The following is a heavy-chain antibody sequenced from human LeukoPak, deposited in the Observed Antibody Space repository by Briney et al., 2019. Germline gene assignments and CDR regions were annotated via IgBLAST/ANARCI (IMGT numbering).Heavy chain of an antibody. Sequence: GASVKVSCKASGYIFTNYGVNWVRQAPGQGPEWMGWISAHNGNTKYAQRFQGRVTMTIDTSTTTAYMELRSLRSDDTAVYYCARDWSAVTTSVTTLYYWGQGTLVTVPS. CDR2: ISAHNGNT. CDR1: GYIFTNYG. V-gene: IGHV1-18*01. CDR3: ARDWSAVTTSVTTLYY. D-gene: IGHD4-17*01. J-gene: IGHJ4*02.